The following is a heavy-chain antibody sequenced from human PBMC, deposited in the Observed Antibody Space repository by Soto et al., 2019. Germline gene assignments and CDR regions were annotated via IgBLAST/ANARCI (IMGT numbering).Heavy chain of an antibody. CDR3: ARMGYCSGGSCYSY. Sequence: ASVKVSCKASGYTFTSYDINWVRQATGQGLEWMGWMNPNSGNTGYAQKFQGRVTMTRNTSISTAYMELSSLRSEDTAVYYCARMGYCSGGSCYSYWGQGTLVTVSS. D-gene: IGHD2-15*01. CDR2: MNPNSGNT. V-gene: IGHV1-8*01. CDR1: GYTFTSYD. J-gene: IGHJ4*02.